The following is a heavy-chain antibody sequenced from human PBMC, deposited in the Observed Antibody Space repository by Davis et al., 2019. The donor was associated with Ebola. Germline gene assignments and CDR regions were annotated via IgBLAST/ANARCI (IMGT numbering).Heavy chain of an antibody. D-gene: IGHD1-26*01. V-gene: IGHV3-23*01. CDR3: AKKGEGGPDNSGSYLGYFDY. J-gene: IGHJ4*02. Sequence: PGGSLTLSCAASAFTFSSYAMSWVRQAPGKGLEWVSAISGSGGSTYYADSVKGRFTISRGNSKNTMYLQMNSLRAEDTAVYYCAKKGEGGPDNSGSYLGYFDYWGQGTLVTVST. CDR2: ISGSGGST. CDR1: AFTFSSYA.